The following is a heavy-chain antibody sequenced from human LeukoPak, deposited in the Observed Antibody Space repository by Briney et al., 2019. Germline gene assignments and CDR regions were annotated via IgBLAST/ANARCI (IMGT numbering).Heavy chain of an antibody. J-gene: IGHJ3*02. Sequence: GGSLRLSCAASGFTFDDYAMHWVRQAPGKGLEWVSLISGDGGSTYYADSVKGRFTISRDNSKNSLYLQMNSLRTEDTALYYCANDIGTFVWAFDIWGQGTMVTVSS. CDR3: ANDIGTFVWAFDI. CDR2: ISGDGGST. V-gene: IGHV3-43*02. CDR1: GFTFDDYA. D-gene: IGHD2-8*01.